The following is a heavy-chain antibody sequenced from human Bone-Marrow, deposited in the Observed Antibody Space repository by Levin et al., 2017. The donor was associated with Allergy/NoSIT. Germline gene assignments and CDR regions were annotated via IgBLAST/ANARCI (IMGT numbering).Heavy chain of an antibody. Sequence: SVKVSCKASGGTFSSYAISWVRQAPGQGLEWMGGIIPIFGTANYAQKFQGRVTITADESTSTAYMELSSLRSEDTAVYYCARGKGSGAPPLNWFDPWGQGTLVTVSS. CDR3: ARGKGSGAPPLNWFDP. CDR1: GGTFSSYA. D-gene: IGHD2-15*01. J-gene: IGHJ5*02. V-gene: IGHV1-69*13. CDR2: IIPIFGTA.